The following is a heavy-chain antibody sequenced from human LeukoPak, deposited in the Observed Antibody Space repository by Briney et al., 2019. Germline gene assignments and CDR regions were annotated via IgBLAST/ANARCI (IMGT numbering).Heavy chain of an antibody. CDR3: ARDRAARGHYDSSGYYSLYY. J-gene: IGHJ4*02. CDR1: GGSISSSSYY. V-gene: IGHV4-39*07. Sequence: SETLSLTCTVSGGSISSSSYYWGRIRQPPGKGLEWIGSIYYSGSTYYNPSLKSRVTISVDTSKNQFSLKLSSVTAADTAVYYCARDRAARGHYDSSGYYSLYYWGQGTLVTVSS. D-gene: IGHD3-22*01. CDR2: IYYSGST.